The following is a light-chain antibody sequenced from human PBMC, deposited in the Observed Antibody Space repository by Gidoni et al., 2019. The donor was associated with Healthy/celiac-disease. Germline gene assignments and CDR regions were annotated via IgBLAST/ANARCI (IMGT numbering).Light chain of an antibody. Sequence: DIQMIQPPSSLSASVGDRVTITCRASQSISSYLNWYQQKPGKAPKLLIYAASRLQSGVPSRFSGSGSGTDFTLTISSLQHEDFATYYCQQSYSTPFTFGPGTKVDIK. V-gene: IGKV1-39*01. CDR3: QQSYSTPFT. J-gene: IGKJ3*01. CDR1: QSISSY. CDR2: AAS.